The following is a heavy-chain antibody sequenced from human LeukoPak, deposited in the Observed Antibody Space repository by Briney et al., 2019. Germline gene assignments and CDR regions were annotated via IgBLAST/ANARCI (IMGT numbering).Heavy chain of an antibody. V-gene: IGHV3-21*01. Sequence: PGGSLRLSCAASGFTFSSYSMNWVRQAPGKGLEWVSSIGSSSSYIYYADSVKGRFTISRDNAKNSLYLQMNSLRAEDTAVYYCARDSSGSFEFDYWGQGTLVTVSS. CDR1: GFTFSSYS. J-gene: IGHJ4*02. CDR2: IGSSSSYI. CDR3: ARDSSGSFEFDY. D-gene: IGHD1-26*01.